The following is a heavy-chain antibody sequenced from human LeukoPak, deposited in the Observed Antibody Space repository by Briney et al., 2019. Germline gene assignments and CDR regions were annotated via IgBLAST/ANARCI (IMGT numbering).Heavy chain of an antibody. CDR1: GLTFSNYA. CDR2: TVGSGVNT. D-gene: IGHD3-22*01. J-gene: IGHJ4*02. CDR3: AKAVGPSGYYRAY. V-gene: IGHV3-23*01. Sequence: PGGALRLSCAASGLTFSNYAMRWVRQAPGKGLGWVSATVGSGVNTYYADSVKGRFTISRDNSKNTLYLQMNSLRAEDRAVYYCAKAVGPSGYYRAYWAKGNRVTVSS.